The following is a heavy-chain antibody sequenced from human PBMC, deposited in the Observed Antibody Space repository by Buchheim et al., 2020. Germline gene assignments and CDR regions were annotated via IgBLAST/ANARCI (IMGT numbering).Heavy chain of an antibody. CDR3: AKDGGYSGSYGGLGNFDY. D-gene: IGHD1-26*01. V-gene: IGHV3-23*01. CDR2: ISGSGGST. J-gene: IGHJ4*02. Sequence: EVQLLESGGGLVQPGGSLRLSCAASGFTFSSYAMSWVRQAPGKGLEWVSAISGSGGSTYYADSVKGRFTISRDNSKNTLYLQMNSLRAEDTAVYYCAKDGGYSGSYGGLGNFDYWGQGTL. CDR1: GFTFSSYA.